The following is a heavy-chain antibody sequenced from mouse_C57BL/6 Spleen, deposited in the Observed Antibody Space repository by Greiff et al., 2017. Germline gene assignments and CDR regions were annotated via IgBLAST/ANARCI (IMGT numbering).Heavy chain of an antibody. CDR3: ARSETGGVFAY. V-gene: IGHV1-50*01. CDR2: IDPSDSYT. CDR1: GYTFTSYW. D-gene: IGHD4-1*01. J-gene: IGHJ3*01. Sequence: VQLQQPGAELVKPGASVKLSCKASGYTFTSYWMQWVKQRPGQGLEWIGEIDPSDSYTNYNQKFKGKATLTVDTSSSTAYMQLSSLTSGDSAVYYCARSETGGVFAYWGQGTLVTVSA.